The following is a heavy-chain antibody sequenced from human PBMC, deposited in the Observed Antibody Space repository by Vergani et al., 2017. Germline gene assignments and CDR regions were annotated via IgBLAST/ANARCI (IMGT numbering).Heavy chain of an antibody. V-gene: IGHV4-34*01. CDR3: ARGLIYSGSYYYYYMDV. D-gene: IGHD1-26*01. Sequence: QVQLQQWGAGRLKPSETLYPTCAVYGGSFSGYYWSWIRQPPGKGVEWIGEINHSGSTKYKPSLKSRVTISVDTSKNQFSLKLSSVTAADTAVYYCARGLIYSGSYYYYYMDVWGKGTTVTVSS. J-gene: IGHJ6*03. CDR2: INHSGST. CDR1: GGSFSGYY.